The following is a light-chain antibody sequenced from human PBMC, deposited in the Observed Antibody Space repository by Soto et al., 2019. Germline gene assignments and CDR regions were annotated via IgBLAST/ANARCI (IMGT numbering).Light chain of an antibody. Sequence: EIVLTQSAATLSLSRGTRHTLSCMASQNIRNYVIWYQQKTGQAPRLLIYDVSNRATGIPDRLSGSGSGTDLNLTISRLEPEDFAVDYCQQRSNWPRTFGQGTKVDIK. CDR3: QQRSNWPRT. J-gene: IGKJ1*01. V-gene: IGKV3-11*01. CDR2: DVS. CDR1: QNIRNY.